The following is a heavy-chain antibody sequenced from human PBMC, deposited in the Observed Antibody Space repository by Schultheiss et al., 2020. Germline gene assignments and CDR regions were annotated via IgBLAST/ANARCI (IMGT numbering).Heavy chain of an antibody. CDR3: ARHSSGWFGDWFDP. CDR1: GGSISSSSYY. J-gene: IGHJ5*02. D-gene: IGHD6-19*01. CDR2: IYYSGST. V-gene: IGHV4-39*01. Sequence: SQTLSLTCTVSGGSISSSSYYWGWIRQPPGKGLEWIGSIYYSGSTYYNPSLKSRVTISVDTSKNQFSLKLSSVTAADTAVYYCARHSSGWFGDWFDPWGQGTLVTVSS.